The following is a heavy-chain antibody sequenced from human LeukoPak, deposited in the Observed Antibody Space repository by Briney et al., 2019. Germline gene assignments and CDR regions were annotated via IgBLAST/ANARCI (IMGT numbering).Heavy chain of an antibody. D-gene: IGHD3-10*01. J-gene: IGHJ5*02. CDR1: GFTISNNY. CDR3: ARRRGASYYYGSGFNWFDP. V-gene: IGHV4-34*01. Sequence: SGGSLRLSCAASGFTISNNYIRWLRQAPGKGLEWIGEINHGGSTTYNPSLQSRVTMSVDTSTNQISLKMTSVTAADTAIYYCARRRGASYYYGSGFNWFDPWGQGTLVTVSS. CDR2: INHGGST.